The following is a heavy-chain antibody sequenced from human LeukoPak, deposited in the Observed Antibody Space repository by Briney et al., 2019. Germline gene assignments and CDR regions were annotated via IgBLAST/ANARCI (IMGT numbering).Heavy chain of an antibody. CDR3: ARDWKLGRYYYYMDV. Sequence: SSVTVSHMPSVGTFSNYAISGVRQAPGQGLAWVGGIIPIFGTANYAQKFQARITITADESTSTAYMELSSLRSEDTAVYYCARDWKLGRYYYYMDVWGKGTTVTVSS. CDR2: IIPIFGTA. D-gene: IGHD7-27*01. CDR1: VGTFSNYA. J-gene: IGHJ6*03. V-gene: IGHV1-69*13.